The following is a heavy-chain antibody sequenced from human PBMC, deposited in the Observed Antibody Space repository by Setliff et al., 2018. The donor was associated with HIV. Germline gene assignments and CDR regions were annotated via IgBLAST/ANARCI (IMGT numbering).Heavy chain of an antibody. CDR2: ISGFNGKI. Sequence: ASVKVSCKASGYTFSRYGISWVRQAPGQGLAWLGWISGFNGKINYAEHFQGRVTLTTDSSASTAHMELWSLTSDDTAVYYCARDLGGEHDYADPAYMDVWGKGTTVTVSS. D-gene: IGHD4-17*01. CDR3: ARDLGGEHDYADPAYMDV. CDR1: GYTFSRYG. J-gene: IGHJ6*03. V-gene: IGHV1-18*01.